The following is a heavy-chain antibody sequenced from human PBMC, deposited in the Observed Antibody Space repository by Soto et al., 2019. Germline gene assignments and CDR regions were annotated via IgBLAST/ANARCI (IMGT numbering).Heavy chain of an antibody. D-gene: IGHD5-12*01. J-gene: IGHJ3*02. V-gene: IGHV1-58*01. CDR2: IVVGSGNT. CDR3: AADQGNLRFDFDDAFDI. CDR1: GFTFTSSA. Sequence: SVKVSCKASGFTFTSSAVQWVRQARGQRLEWIGWIVVGSGNTNYAQKFQERVTITRDMSTSTAYMELSSLRSEDTAVYYCAADQGNLRFDFDDAFDIWGQGTTVTVSS.